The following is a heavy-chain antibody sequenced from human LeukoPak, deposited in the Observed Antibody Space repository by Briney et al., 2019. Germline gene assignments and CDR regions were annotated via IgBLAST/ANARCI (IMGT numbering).Heavy chain of an antibody. J-gene: IGHJ6*03. V-gene: IGHV1-69*06. Sequence: SVKVSCKASGGTFSSYAISWVRQAPGQGLEWMGGIIPIFGTANYAQKFQGRVTITADKSTSTAYMELSRLRSEDTAVYYCASLVTSYYYYYMDVWGKGTTVTVSS. CDR1: GGTFSSYA. CDR3: ASLVTSYYYYYMDV. D-gene: IGHD5-18*01. CDR2: IIPIFGTA.